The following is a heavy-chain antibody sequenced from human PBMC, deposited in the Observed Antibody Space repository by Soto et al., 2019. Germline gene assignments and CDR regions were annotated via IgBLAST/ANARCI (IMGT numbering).Heavy chain of an antibody. CDR2: ISYDGSNK. CDR3: GREPYYYGSRYVFDI. V-gene: IGHV3-30-3*01. D-gene: IGHD3-10*01. J-gene: IGHJ3*02. CDR1: GFTFSSYA. Sequence: GGSLRLSCAASGFTFSSYAMHWVRQAPGKGLEWVALISYDGSNKYCADSVKGRFTISRDNSKITLYLQMNSLRDEDTALYYCGREPYYYGSRYVFDIWGQGTMVTVSS.